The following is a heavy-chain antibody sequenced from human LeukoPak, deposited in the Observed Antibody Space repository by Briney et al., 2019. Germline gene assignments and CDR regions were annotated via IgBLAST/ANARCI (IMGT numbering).Heavy chain of an antibody. V-gene: IGHV3-74*01. Sequence: PGGSLRLSCAASGFTFSGYWMHWVRQAPGKGLVWVSRINSDGGNTNCADSVKGRFTISRDNAKDTLYLQMNSLRAEDTAVYYCARELSGSSSRHFDYWGQGTLVTVSS. J-gene: IGHJ4*02. CDR3: ARELSGSSSRHFDY. CDR1: GFTFSGYW. D-gene: IGHD6-13*01. CDR2: INSDGGNT.